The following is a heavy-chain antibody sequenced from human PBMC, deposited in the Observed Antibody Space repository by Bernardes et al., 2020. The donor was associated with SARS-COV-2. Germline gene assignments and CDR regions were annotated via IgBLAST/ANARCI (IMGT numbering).Heavy chain of an antibody. CDR1: GYSFTTYW. Sequence: GGSLKIPCKGSGYSFTTYWIGWVRQMPGTGLEWMGIIYPADSDTKYSPTLQGQVTISADKSISTAYLQLSSLKASDTAIYYCARHLRYSSSWYYYYGMDVWGLGTTVTVSS. CDR3: ARHLRYSSSWYYYYGMDV. J-gene: IGHJ6*02. V-gene: IGHV5-51*01. D-gene: IGHD6-13*01. CDR2: IYPADSDT.